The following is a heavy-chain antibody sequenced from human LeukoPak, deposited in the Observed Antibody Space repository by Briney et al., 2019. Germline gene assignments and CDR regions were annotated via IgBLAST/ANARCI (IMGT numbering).Heavy chain of an antibody. CDR2: ISAYNGNT. D-gene: IGHD3-22*01. Sequence: ASVKVSCKASGYTFTSYGISWVRQAPGQGLEWMGWISAYNGNTNYAQKLQGRVTMTTDTSTSTAYMELRSLRSDDTAVYYCARATYYYEPKYYYYGMDVWGQGTTVTVSS. V-gene: IGHV1-18*01. CDR3: ARATYYYEPKYYYYGMDV. CDR1: GYTFTSYG. J-gene: IGHJ6*02.